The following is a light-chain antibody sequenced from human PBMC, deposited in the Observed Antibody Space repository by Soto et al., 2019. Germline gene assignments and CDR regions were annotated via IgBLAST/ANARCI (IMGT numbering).Light chain of an antibody. CDR1: QSVSSSY. CDR2: GAS. CDR3: QQYGSSPPWT. Sequence: EIVLTQSPGTLSLSPGERATLSCRASQSVSSSYLAWYQQKPGQAPRLLIYGASSRATGIPDRFSGSGSGTEVTLTISRLEPEYFAVYYCQQYGSSPPWTFGQGTKVEIK. V-gene: IGKV3-20*01. J-gene: IGKJ1*01.